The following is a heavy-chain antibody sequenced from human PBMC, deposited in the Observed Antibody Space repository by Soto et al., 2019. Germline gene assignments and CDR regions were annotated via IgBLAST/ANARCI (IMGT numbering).Heavy chain of an antibody. CDR1: GFTFSSYW. D-gene: IGHD6-19*01. Sequence: EVQLVESGGGLAQPGGSLTLSCAASGFTFSSYWMHWVRQGPGKGLVCVSRINSDGSATTYADSVKGRFTISRDNAKNTLYLKMNSLRAEDTAVYYCVRDDYSSGWYSFDYWGQGTLVTVSS. J-gene: IGHJ4*02. CDR3: VRDDYSSGWYSFDY. V-gene: IGHV3-74*01. CDR2: INSDGSAT.